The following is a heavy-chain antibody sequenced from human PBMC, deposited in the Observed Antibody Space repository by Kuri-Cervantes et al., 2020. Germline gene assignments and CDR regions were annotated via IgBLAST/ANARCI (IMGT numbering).Heavy chain of an antibody. CDR3: AREFSDAKKMAGIYYYYYCMDV. Sequence: GESLKIPCGASGFTFRSYGMHWVRQAPGKGLEWVAGIWYDGSNKFYADSVKGRFTISRDNSKNTLYLQMNSLRAEDTSVYYCAREFSDAKKMAGIYYYYYCMDVWGQGTMVTVSS. D-gene: IGHD5-24*01. V-gene: IGHV3-33*01. J-gene: IGHJ6*02. CDR1: GFTFRSYG. CDR2: IWYDGSNK.